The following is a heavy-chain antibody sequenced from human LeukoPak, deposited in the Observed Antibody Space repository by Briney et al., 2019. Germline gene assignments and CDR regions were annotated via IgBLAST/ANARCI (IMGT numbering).Heavy chain of an antibody. V-gene: IGHV3-15*01. Sequence: GGSLRLSCAASGSTFSNAWMSWVRQAPGKGLEWVGRIKSKTDGGTTDYAAPVKGRFTISRDDSKNTLYLQMNSLKTEDTAVYYCTTGLPDIVVVPNAFDIWGQGTMVTVSS. CDR2: IKSKTDGGTT. CDR3: TTGLPDIVVVPNAFDI. J-gene: IGHJ3*02. CDR1: GSTFSNAW. D-gene: IGHD2-2*01.